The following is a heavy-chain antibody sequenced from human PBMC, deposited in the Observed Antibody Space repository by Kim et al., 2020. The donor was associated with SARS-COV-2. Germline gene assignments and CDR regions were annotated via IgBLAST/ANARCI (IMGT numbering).Heavy chain of an antibody. CDR1: GGSISSYY. D-gene: IGHD6-19*01. Sequence: SETLSLTCSVSGGSISSYYWSWIRQPAGKGLEWIGRIYTSGSTNYNPSLKSRVTISVDTSKNQFSLKLTSVTAADTAVYYCARDDIGYSSGWSHDAFDIWGQGTLVTVSS. J-gene: IGHJ3*02. V-gene: IGHV4-4*07. CDR3: ARDDIGYSSGWSHDAFDI. CDR2: IYTSGST.